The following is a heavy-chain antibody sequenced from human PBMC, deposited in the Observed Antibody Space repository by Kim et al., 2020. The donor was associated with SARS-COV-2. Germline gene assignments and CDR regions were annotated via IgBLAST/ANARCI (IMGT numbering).Heavy chain of an antibody. Sequence: SVKVSCKASGGTFSSYAISWVRQAPGQGLEWMGGIIPIFGTANYAQKFQGRVTITADESTSTAYMELSSLRSEDTAVYYCARPIVGATADYYYGMDVWGQGTTVTVSS. CDR3: ARPIVGATADYYYGMDV. V-gene: IGHV1-69*13. CDR1: GGTFSSYA. CDR2: IIPIFGTA. J-gene: IGHJ6*02. D-gene: IGHD1-26*01.